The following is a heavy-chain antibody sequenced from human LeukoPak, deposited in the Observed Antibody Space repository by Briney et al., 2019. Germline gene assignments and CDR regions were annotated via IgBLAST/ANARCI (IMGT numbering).Heavy chain of an antibody. D-gene: IGHD2-2*01. Sequence: GASVKVSCKASVYTFTGYYMHWVRQAPGQGLEWMGRINPNSGGTNYAQKFQGRVTMTRDTSISTAYMELSRLRSDDTAVYYCASEGYCSSTSCYWGNYWGQGTLVTVSS. CDR3: ASEGYCSSTSCYWGNY. J-gene: IGHJ4*02. CDR1: VYTFTGYY. V-gene: IGHV1-2*06. CDR2: INPNSGGT.